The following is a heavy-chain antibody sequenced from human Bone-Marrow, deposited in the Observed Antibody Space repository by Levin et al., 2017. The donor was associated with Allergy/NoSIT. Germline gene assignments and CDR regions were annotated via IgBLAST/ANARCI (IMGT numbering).Heavy chain of an antibody. V-gene: IGHV4-34*01. D-gene: IGHD6-13*01. CDR2: INHSGST. CDR1: GESFTGYY. CDR3: ARGYSTSWFYYFDS. J-gene: IGHJ4*02. Sequence: SETLSLTCAVYGESFTGYYWNWIRQPPGKGLEWIGEINHSGSTNYNPSLKSRVTISLDTSKNQFSLRLNSVTAADTAVYYCARGYSTSWFYYFDSWGQGTLVTVSS.